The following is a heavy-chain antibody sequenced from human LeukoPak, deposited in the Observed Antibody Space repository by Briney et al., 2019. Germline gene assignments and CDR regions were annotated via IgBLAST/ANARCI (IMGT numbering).Heavy chain of an antibody. J-gene: IGHJ4*02. CDR3: ARVNGESTHFDY. D-gene: IGHD3-10*01. CDR2: INPSGGST. V-gene: IGHV1-46*01. CDR1: GGTFSSYA. Sequence: ASVKVSCKASGGTFSSYAISWVRQAPGQGLEWMGIINPSGGSTSYAQKFQGRVTMTRDTSTSTVYMELSSLRSEDTAVYYCARVNGESTHFDYWGQGTLVTVSS.